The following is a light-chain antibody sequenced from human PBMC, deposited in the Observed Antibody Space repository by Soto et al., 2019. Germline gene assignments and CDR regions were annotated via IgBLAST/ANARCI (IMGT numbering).Light chain of an antibody. V-gene: IGKV3-15*01. J-gene: IGKJ2*01. CDR1: QNFSNT. CDR2: ATS. Sequence: EVVMTQSPATLSVSPGERVTLSCRASQNFSNTLAWYQQKPDQAPRLLIYATSTRATGIPARFSGSGSGTEFSLTISSLQSEDFALYYCQQYNNWPLFFGQGTKLEIK. CDR3: QQYNNWPLF.